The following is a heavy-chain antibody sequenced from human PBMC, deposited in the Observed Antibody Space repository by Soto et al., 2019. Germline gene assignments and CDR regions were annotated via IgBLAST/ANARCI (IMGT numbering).Heavy chain of an antibody. J-gene: IGHJ3*02. V-gene: IGHV4-34*01. CDR2: MSHSGGT. CDR3: ARVERGTATPVVDAFDI. Sequence: QVQLQQWGAGLLKPSETLSLTCAGYGGFVSSCSYYWSWIRQLPGKGLELIGEMSHSGGTHFNPSLKTRVTISVGTSKNQFSLKMSSVTAAATALYYCARVERGTATPVVDAFDIWGPGTMVTVSS. CDR1: GGFVSSCSYY. D-gene: IGHD2-21*02.